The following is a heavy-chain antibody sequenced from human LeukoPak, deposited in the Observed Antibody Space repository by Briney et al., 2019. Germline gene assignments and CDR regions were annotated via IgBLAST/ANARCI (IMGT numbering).Heavy chain of an antibody. D-gene: IGHD3-16*01. V-gene: IGHV4-39*01. CDR1: GGSINY. J-gene: IGHJ4*02. CDR2: IYYSGTT. CDR3: ARGRGNPW. Sequence: SETLSLTCTVSGGSINYGGWIRQPPGKGLEWIGSIYYSGTTYYNPSLKSRVTISVDTSKNQFSLKLSSVTAADTAVYYCARGRGNPWWGQGTLVTVSS.